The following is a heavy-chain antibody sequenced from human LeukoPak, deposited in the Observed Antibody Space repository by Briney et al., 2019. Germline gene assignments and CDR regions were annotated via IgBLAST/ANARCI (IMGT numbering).Heavy chain of an antibody. CDR3: ARAGYDSPFDY. CDR1: GGSLSSHY. J-gene: IGHJ4*02. D-gene: IGHD5-12*01. V-gene: IGHV4-59*11. Sequence: SETLSLTCTVSGGSLSSHYWSWIRQPPGKGLEWVGYIYYSGSTNYNPSLKSRVTISVDTSKNQFSLKLSSVTAADTAVYYCARAGYDSPFDYWGQGTLVTVSS. CDR2: IYYSGST.